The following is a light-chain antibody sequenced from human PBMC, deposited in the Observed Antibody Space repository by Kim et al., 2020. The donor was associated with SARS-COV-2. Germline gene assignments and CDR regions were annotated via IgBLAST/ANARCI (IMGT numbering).Light chain of an antibody. CDR3: QQYGIAPPYT. V-gene: IGKV3-20*01. CDR2: SVS. CDR1: QSVCIHC. Sequence: EIVLTQSPGTLSLSPGERATLSCRTSQSVCIHCLAWYQQKPGQAPRLLIYSVSNRATCIPARFSGSGSGTDFTLTISRLEPEDFAVYYCQQYGIAPPYTFGQGTKLEI. J-gene: IGKJ2*01.